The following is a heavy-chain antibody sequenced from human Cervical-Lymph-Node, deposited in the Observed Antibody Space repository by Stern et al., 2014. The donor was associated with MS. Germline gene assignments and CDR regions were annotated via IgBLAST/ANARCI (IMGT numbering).Heavy chain of an antibody. V-gene: IGHV2-5*02. J-gene: IGHJ4*02. CDR2: LYWDDDK. D-gene: IGHD2-15*01. CDR3: AHSRVKYCRGGTCYSSLFDY. Sequence: ESGPTLVKPTQTVTLTCTLSGFSVATAGVGVGWIRQPPGKALEWLARLYWDDDKLYSPSLKNRLTIIKDTSKNQVVLTMTNVDPVDTATYYCAHSRVKYCRGGTCYSSLFDYWGQGTLVTVSS. CDR1: GFSVATAGVG.